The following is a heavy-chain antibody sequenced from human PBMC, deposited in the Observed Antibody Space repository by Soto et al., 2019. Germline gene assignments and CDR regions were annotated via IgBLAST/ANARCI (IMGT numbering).Heavy chain of an antibody. Sequence: EVQLLESGGGLVQPGGSLRLSCAASGFTFNSYAISWVRQAPGKGLEWVSAISGGGDTTSYADSVKGRFTISRDGSKNTLYLQMNSLRAEDTALYYCAKGGGGSGSLTPSIDFWGQGTLLTVSS. CDR3: AKGGGGSGSLTPSIDF. CDR1: GFTFNSYA. V-gene: IGHV3-23*01. D-gene: IGHD3-10*01. J-gene: IGHJ4*02. CDR2: ISGGGDTT.